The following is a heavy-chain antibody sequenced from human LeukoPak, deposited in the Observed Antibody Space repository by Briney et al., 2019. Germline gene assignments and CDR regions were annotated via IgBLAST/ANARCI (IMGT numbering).Heavy chain of an antibody. CDR3: ALWRGYGGYFDY. CDR1: GASIRTSY. D-gene: IGHD4-23*01. J-gene: IGHJ4*02. V-gene: IGHV4-59*01. CDR2: IHNRGTS. Sequence: SETLSLTCTVSGASIRTSYWSWIRQPPGKGLEWLGSIHNRGTSNYKSSLKGRLTISGGTSKNQFYLKLNSVTAADTAVYYCALWRGYGGYFDYWGQGSLVTVSS.